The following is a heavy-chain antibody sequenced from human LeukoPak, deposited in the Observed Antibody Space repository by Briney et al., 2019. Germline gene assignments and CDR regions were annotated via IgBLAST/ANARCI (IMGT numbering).Heavy chain of an antibody. D-gene: IGHD6-19*01. Sequence: PGGSLRLPCAASGFTVSSNYMSWVRQAPGKGLEFVSVIYSDGSTYYADSVKGRFTISRDNSNNTLYLQMNSLRAEDTAVYYCARDRVAGTADLSYWGQGTLVTVSS. J-gene: IGHJ4*02. CDR2: IYSDGST. CDR3: ARDRVAGTADLSY. V-gene: IGHV3-53*01. CDR1: GFTVSSNY.